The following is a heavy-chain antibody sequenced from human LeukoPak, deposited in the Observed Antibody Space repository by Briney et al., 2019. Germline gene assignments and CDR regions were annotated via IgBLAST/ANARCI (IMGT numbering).Heavy chain of an antibody. CDR1: GFTFSSYA. CDR3: AKGGRNYGSGSYYFEY. Sequence: PGGSLRLSCAASGFTFSSYAMSWVRQAPGKGLEWVSAISGSGGSTYYVDSVKGRFTISRDNSKNTLYLQMNSLRAEDTAVYYCAKGGRNYGSGSYYFEYWGQGTLVTVSS. J-gene: IGHJ4*02. D-gene: IGHD3-10*01. CDR2: ISGSGGST. V-gene: IGHV3-23*01.